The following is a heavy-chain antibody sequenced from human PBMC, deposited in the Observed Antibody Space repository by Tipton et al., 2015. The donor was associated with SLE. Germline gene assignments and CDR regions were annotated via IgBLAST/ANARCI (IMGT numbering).Heavy chain of an antibody. CDR2: IWFDGSDA. D-gene: IGHD3-10*01. V-gene: IGHV3-33*01. Sequence: SLRLSCEASGFTFSNYVMPWVRQAPGKGLEWVGLIWFDGSDAFYGDSVKGRFTISRDNSRKTLFLQMNNLRAEDAAVYYCARRGETQVWVPDDWGQGTLVTVSS. J-gene: IGHJ4*02. CDR1: GFTFSNYV. CDR3: ARRGETQVWVPDD.